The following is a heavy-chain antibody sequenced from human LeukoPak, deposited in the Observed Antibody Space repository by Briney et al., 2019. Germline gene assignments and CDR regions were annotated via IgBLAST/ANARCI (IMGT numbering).Heavy chain of an antibody. CDR2: INHSGST. CDR3: ARLGRGYSHGYLNY. D-gene: IGHD5-18*01. J-gene: IGHJ4*02. V-gene: IGHV4-34*01. CDR1: GGSFSGYY. Sequence: PSETLSLTCAVYGGSFSGYYWSWLRQPPGKGLEWIGEINHSGSTNYNPSLKSRVTISVDTSKNQFSLKLSSVTAADTAVYYCARLGRGYSHGYLNYWGQGTLVTVSS.